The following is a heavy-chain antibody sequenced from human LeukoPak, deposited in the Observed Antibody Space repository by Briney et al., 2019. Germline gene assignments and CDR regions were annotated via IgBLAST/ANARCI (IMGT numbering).Heavy chain of an antibody. CDR2: INIGDSDA. Sequence: GESLKISCKGSEYSFTNHWIGWLRQLPGKGPEWMGFINIGDSDAKYNPSFQGQVTISADKSINTAYLQWSSLRASDTAMYYCARRNPLGGDWLDPWGQGTLVTVSS. CDR3: ARRNPLGGDWLDP. V-gene: IGHV5-51*01. J-gene: IGHJ5*02. D-gene: IGHD3-16*01. CDR1: EYSFTNHW.